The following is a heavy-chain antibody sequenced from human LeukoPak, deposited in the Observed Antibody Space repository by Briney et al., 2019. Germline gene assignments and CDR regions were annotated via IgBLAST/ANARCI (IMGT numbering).Heavy chain of an antibody. Sequence: ASVKVSCKASGYTFTGYYMHWVRQAPGQGLEWMGWINPNSGGTNYAQKLQGRVTMTTDTSTSTAYMELRSLRSDDTAVYYCARDLRPIVVVVAATPDPYYWGQGTLVTVSS. CDR2: INPNSGGT. V-gene: IGHV1-2*02. CDR3: ARDLRPIVVVVAATPDPYY. J-gene: IGHJ4*02. D-gene: IGHD2-15*01. CDR1: GYTFTGYY.